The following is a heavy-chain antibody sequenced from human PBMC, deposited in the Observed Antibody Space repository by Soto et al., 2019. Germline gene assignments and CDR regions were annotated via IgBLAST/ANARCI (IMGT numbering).Heavy chain of an antibody. V-gene: IGHV3-23*01. CDR1: GFTFSSYA. D-gene: IGHD2-2*01. CDR2: ISGSGGST. CDR3: AKDLLGRSLVVPAAKAEDYDAFDI. J-gene: IGHJ3*02. Sequence: HPGGSLRLSCAASGFTFSSYAMSWVRQAPGKGLEWVSAISGSGGSTYYADSVKGRFTISRDNSKNTLYLQMNSLRAEDTAVYYCAKDLLGRSLVVPAAKAEDYDAFDIWGQGTMVTVSS.